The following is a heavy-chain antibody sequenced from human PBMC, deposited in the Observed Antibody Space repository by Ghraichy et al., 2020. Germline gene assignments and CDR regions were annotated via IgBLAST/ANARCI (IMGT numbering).Heavy chain of an antibody. Sequence: GGSLRLSCAVSGFTFSSYWMSWVRQAPGKGLEWVANMNQDGSEKYCVDSVKGRFTISRDNAKNSLYLQMNSLRAEDTAVYYCARGVTSGYYLHNYWGQGTLVTVSS. CDR2: MNQDGSEK. CDR3: ARGVTSGYYLHNY. D-gene: IGHD3-22*01. V-gene: IGHV3-7*01. CDR1: GFTFSSYW. J-gene: IGHJ4*02.